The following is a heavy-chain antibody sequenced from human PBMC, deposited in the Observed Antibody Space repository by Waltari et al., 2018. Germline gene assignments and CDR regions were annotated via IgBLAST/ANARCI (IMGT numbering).Heavy chain of an antibody. V-gene: IGHV5-10-1*01. CDR1: GYSFSTSW. CDR3: AKREGYYYDRSGYYYEF. D-gene: IGHD3-22*01. Sequence: EVQLVQSGAEVKKPGESLRISCKGSGYSFSTSWLTWVRQIPGKGLEWMWNVDPTDPHTNHSPSFQGHVTSSADKSINTAYLQWSSLKASDTAIYYCAKREGYYYDRSGYYYEFWGQGTLVTVSS. CDR2: VDPTDPHT. J-gene: IGHJ4*02.